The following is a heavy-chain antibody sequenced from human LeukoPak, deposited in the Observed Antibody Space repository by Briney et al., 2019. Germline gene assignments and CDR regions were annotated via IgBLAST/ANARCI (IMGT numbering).Heavy chain of an antibody. J-gene: IGHJ5*02. V-gene: IGHV3-48*03. CDR1: GFTFSSHE. Sequence: PGGSLRLSCAAFGFTFSSHEMNWVRQAPGKGLEWVAYISGSGPVIYYADSVKGRFTISRDNAKDSLYLQLNSLRAEDTAVYSCAREVKTASGSWWFDAWGQGTLVTVSS. CDR2: ISGSGPVI. CDR3: AREVKTASGSWWFDA. D-gene: IGHD6-13*01.